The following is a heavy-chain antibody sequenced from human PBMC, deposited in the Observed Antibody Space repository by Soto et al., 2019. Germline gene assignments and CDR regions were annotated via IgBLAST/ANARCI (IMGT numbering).Heavy chain of an antibody. CDR2: IYHSGST. Sequence: QLQLQESGSGLVKPSQTLSLTCAVSGGFISSGGYSWSWIRQPPGKGLECIGYIYHSGSTYYNPSLKSRVTISVDRSKNQFSLKLSSVTAADTAVYYCASRPPYYYGSGSYGFDPWGQGTLVTVSS. CDR3: ASRPPYYYGSGSYGFDP. J-gene: IGHJ5*02. D-gene: IGHD3-10*01. CDR1: GGFISSGGYS. V-gene: IGHV4-30-2*01.